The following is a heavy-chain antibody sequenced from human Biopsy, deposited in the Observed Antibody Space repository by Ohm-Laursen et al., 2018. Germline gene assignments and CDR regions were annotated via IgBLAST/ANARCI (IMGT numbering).Heavy chain of an antibody. Sequence: ASVKVSCKPSGYTFTAYGISWVRQAPGQGLEWMGWISTYTDDTNIAQKFQGRVSMTTDTSTRTAYMELRSLRSGDTAIYFCARDPGYDFWSGSDPFDIWGQGTLVTVS. CDR1: GYTFTAYG. J-gene: IGHJ3*02. CDR3: ARDPGYDFWSGSDPFDI. V-gene: IGHV1-18*04. CDR2: ISTYTDDT. D-gene: IGHD3-3*01.